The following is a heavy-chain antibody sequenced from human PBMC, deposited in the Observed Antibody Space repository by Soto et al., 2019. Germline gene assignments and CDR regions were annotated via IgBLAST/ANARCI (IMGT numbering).Heavy chain of an antibody. Sequence: QVQLQESGPGLVKPSETLSLTCTVSGGSISSYYWSWIRQPPGKGLEWIGYIYYSGSTNYNPSLKSRVTISVDTSKNQFSLKLSSVTAADTAVYYCARDLYYDILTGSRGPGSAGMDVWGQGTTVTVSS. CDR1: GGSISSYY. D-gene: IGHD3-9*01. J-gene: IGHJ6*02. V-gene: IGHV4-59*01. CDR2: IYYSGST. CDR3: ARDLYYDILTGSRGPGSAGMDV.